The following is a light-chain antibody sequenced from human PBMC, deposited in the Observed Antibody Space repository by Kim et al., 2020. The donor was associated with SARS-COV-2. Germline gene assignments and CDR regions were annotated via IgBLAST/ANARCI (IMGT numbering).Light chain of an antibody. Sequence: QSVLTQPPSASGTPGQSVTISCSGSSSNIGDNYVYWYQQFPGTAPKLLIYRIHQRPSGVPERFSGSRSGTSASLVISSLQPEDEADYYCASWDDSLDGRVFGGGTKVTVL. J-gene: IGLJ3*02. V-gene: IGLV1-47*01. CDR1: SSNIGDNY. CDR2: RIH. CDR3: ASWDDSLDGRV.